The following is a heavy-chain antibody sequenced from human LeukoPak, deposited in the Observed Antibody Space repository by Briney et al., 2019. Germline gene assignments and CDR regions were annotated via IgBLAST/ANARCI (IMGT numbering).Heavy chain of an antibody. CDR3: AREGVVVITSPHLWLGY. CDR2: IIPILGIA. D-gene: IGHD3-22*01. Sequence: SVKVSCKASGGTFSSYAISWVRQAPGQGLEWMGRIIPILGIANYAQKFQGRVTITADKSTSTAYMELSSLRSEDTAVYYCAREGVVVITSPHLWLGYWGQGTLVTVSS. V-gene: IGHV1-69*04. J-gene: IGHJ4*02. CDR1: GGTFSSYA.